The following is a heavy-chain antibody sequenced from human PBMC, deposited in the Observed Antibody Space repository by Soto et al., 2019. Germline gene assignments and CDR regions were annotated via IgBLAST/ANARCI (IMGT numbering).Heavy chain of an antibody. V-gene: IGHV4-59*01. J-gene: IGHJ5*02. D-gene: IGHD3-10*01. CDR2: IYYSGST. CDR1: GGSISSYY. CDR3: ARGRAMVRGSRFDP. Sequence: SETLSLTCTVSGGSISSYYWSWIRQPPGKGLEWIGYIYYSGSTNYNPSLKSRVTISVDTSKNQFSLKLSSVTAADTAVYYCARGRAMVRGSRFDPWGQGTLVTVSS.